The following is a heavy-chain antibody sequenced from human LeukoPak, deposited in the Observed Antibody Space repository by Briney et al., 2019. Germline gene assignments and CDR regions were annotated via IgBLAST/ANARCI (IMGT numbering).Heavy chain of an antibody. V-gene: IGHV4-59*01. J-gene: IGHJ4*02. D-gene: IGHD5-24*01. CDR3: ARDFSDGYNDRSFDY. Sequence: PSETLSLTCTVSGGSISSYYWSWIRQPPGKRLEWIGYIYYSGSTNYNPSLKSRVTISVDTSKNQFSLKLSSVTAADTAVYYCARDFSDGYNDRSFDYWGQGTLVTVSS. CDR1: GGSISSYY. CDR2: IYYSGST.